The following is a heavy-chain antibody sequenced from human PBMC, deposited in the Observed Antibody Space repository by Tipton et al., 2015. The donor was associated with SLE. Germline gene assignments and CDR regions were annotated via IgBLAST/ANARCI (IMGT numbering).Heavy chain of an antibody. J-gene: IGHJ6*04. V-gene: IGHV3-13*01. CDR3: AREMDDSSSRSWSLDV. D-gene: IGHD6-13*01. CDR2: IGRGGDI. CDR1: GFTFSRSD. Sequence: GSLRLSCAASGFTFSRSDMHWVRQTTEGLEWVAAIGRGGDIYYSASVKGRFTISRENAKNSLYPQMNTLRAGDTAIYYCAREMDDSSSRSWSLDVWGKGTTVTVSS.